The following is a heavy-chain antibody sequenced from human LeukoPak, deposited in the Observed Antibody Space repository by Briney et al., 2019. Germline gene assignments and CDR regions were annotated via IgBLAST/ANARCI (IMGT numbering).Heavy chain of an antibody. Sequence: GGSLRLSCAASGFTFSSYSMNWVRQAPGKGLEWVSSISSSSSYIYYADSVKGRFTISRDNAKNSLYLQMNSLRAEDTAVYYCARVTNYDSSGYYDFDAFDIWGQGTMVTVSS. D-gene: IGHD3-22*01. V-gene: IGHV3-21*01. CDR2: ISSSSSYI. J-gene: IGHJ3*02. CDR1: GFTFSSYS. CDR3: ARVTNYDSSGYYDFDAFDI.